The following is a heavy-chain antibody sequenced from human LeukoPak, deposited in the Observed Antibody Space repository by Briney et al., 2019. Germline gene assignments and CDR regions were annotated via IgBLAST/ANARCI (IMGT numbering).Heavy chain of an antibody. CDR2: IKYDGDEE. D-gene: IGHD6-13*01. CDR1: GFTFSDYW. CDR3: KSGGAAPGSFDN. V-gene: IGHV3-7*01. Sequence: GGSLRLSCAASGFTFSDYWMSWMRQAPGKGLEWVANIKYDGDEEYYVDSVRGRFTISRDNAKNSLYLQLNSLRVEDTAVYYCKSGGAAPGSFDNWGQGTLVTVSP. J-gene: IGHJ4*02.